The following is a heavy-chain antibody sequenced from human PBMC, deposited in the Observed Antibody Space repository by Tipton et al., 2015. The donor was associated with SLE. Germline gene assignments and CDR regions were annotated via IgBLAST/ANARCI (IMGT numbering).Heavy chain of an antibody. CDR3: ARRLYCGGDCYPYFDY. CDR2: IYYSGST. J-gene: IGHJ4*02. CDR1: TFSSYA. Sequence: TFSSYAMSWFRQPPGKGLEWIGSIYYSGSTYYNPSLKSRVPISVDTSKNQFSLKLRSVTAADTAVYYCARRLYCGGDCYPYFDYWGQGTLVTVSS. D-gene: IGHD2-21*01. V-gene: IGHV4-39*01.